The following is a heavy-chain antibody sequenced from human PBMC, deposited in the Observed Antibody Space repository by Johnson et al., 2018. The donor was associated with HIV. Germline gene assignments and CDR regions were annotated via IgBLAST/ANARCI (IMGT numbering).Heavy chain of an antibody. D-gene: IGHD3-10*01. Sequence: EQLVESGGGLVQPGGSLRLSCAASGFTFSSYWMSWVRQAPGKGLEWVANIKQDGSEKYYVDSVKGRFTISRDNAKNSLYLQMNSLRAEDTAVYYCARDSGVPGNDAFDIWGQGTMVTVSS. J-gene: IGHJ3*02. CDR3: ARDSGVPGNDAFDI. CDR1: GFTFSSYW. CDR2: IKQDGSEK. V-gene: IGHV3-7*01.